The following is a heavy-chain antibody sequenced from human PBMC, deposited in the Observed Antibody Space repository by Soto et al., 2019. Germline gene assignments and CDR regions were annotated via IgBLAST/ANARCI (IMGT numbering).Heavy chain of an antibody. CDR1: GGSISSGGYS. D-gene: IGHD3-22*01. CDR3: DRVTYYYESRGDYSARSGYFDY. V-gene: IGHV4-30-2*01. J-gene: IGHJ4*02. CDR2: IYHSGST. Sequence: QLQLQESGSGLVKPSQTLSLTCAVSGGSISSGGYSWSWIRQPSGKGLEWIGYIYHSGSTYYNPSLKSRGTISEDRSKNQFSLKLSSVTAADTAVYYCDRVTYYYESRGDYSARSGYFDYWGQGTLVTVSS.